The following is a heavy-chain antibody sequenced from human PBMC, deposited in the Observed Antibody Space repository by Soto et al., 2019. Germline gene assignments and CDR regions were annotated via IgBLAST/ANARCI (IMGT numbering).Heavy chain of an antibody. D-gene: IGHD4-4*01. CDR2: ISAYNGNT. V-gene: IGHV1-18*01. Sequence: QVQLVQSGAEVKKPGASVKVSCKASGYTFTSYGISWVRQAPGQGLEWMGWISAYNGNTNYAQKLQGRVTMTTDTSTSTADMELRSLRSDDTAVYYCARAPLYRDNYYYYMDVWGKGTTVTVSS. CDR3: ARAPLYRDNYYYYMDV. CDR1: GYTFTSYG. J-gene: IGHJ6*03.